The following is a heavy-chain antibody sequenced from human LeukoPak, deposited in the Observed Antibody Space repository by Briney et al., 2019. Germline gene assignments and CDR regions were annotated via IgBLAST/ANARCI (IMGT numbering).Heavy chain of an antibody. CDR1: GFTFSSYA. CDR2: ISGSGGST. J-gene: IGHJ4*02. Sequence: GGSLRLSCAASGFTFSSYAMSWVRQAPGKGLGWVSAISGSGGSTYYADSVKGRFTISRDNSKNTLYLQMNSLRAEDTAVYYCAVMVVTAPNFDYWGQGTLVTVSS. D-gene: IGHD2-21*02. V-gene: IGHV3-23*01. CDR3: AVMVVTAPNFDY.